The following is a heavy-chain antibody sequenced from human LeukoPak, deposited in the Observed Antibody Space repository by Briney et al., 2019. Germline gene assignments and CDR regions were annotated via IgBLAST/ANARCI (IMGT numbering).Heavy chain of an antibody. V-gene: IGHV4-39*07. D-gene: IGHD4-11*01. CDR2: IYYSGST. Sequence: PSETLSLTCTVSGGSISSSSYYWGWIRQPPGKGLEWIGSIYYSGSTYYNPSLKSRVTISVDTSKNQFSLKLSSVTAADTAVYYCARVDSNYGQDYYYMDVWGKGTTVTVSS. J-gene: IGHJ6*03. CDR3: ARVDSNYGQDYYYMDV. CDR1: GGSISSSSYY.